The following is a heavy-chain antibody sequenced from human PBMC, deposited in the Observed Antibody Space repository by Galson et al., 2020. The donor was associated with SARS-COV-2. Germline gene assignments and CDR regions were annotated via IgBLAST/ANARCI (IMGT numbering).Heavy chain of an antibody. J-gene: IGHJ4*02. CDR1: GGSISSYY. D-gene: IGHD3-10*01. CDR3: ARVTMVRGVIRQFYYFDY. V-gene: IGHV4-59*01. CDR2: IYYSGST. Sequence: SETLSLTCTVSGGSISSYYWSWIRQPPGKGLEWIGYIYYSGSTNYNPSLKSRVTISVDTSKNQFSLKLSSVTAADTAVYYCARVTMVRGVIRQFYYFDYWGQGTLVTVSS.